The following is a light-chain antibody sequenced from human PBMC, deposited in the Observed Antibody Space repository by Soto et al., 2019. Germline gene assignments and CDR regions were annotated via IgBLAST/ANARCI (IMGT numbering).Light chain of an antibody. V-gene: IGLV1-44*01. CDR1: TSDIGSNT. Sequence: QPVLTQPPSASGTPGQRVTISCAGSTSDIGSNTVDWYQQLPGTAPQLLIYNNNQRPSGVPDRFSGSKSGTSASLAINGLQSDDEADYYCAAWDDSLSGFYVFGTGTKLTVL. J-gene: IGLJ1*01. CDR2: NNN. CDR3: AAWDDSLSGFYV.